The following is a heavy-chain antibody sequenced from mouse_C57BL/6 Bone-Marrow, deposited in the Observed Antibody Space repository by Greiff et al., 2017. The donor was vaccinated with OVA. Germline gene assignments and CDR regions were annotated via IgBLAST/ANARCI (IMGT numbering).Heavy chain of an antibody. CDR2: ISSGSSTI. CDR1: GFTFSDYG. CDR3: ARGGYITTVVATQDFDY. V-gene: IGHV5-17*01. J-gene: IGHJ2*01. D-gene: IGHD1-1*01. Sequence: EVQGVESGGGLVKPGGSLKLSCAASGFTFSDYGMHWVRQAPEKGLEWVAYISSGSSTIYYADTVKGRFTISRDNAKNTLFLQMTSLRSEDTAMYYGARGGYITTVVATQDFDYWGQGTTLTVSS.